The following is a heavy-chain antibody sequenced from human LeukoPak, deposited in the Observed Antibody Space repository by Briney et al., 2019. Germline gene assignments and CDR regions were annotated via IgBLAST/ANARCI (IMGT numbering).Heavy chain of an antibody. CDR2: INHSGST. D-gene: IGHD3-22*01. CDR3: ARGRGYDSSGYYSYYMDV. Sequence: SETLSLTCAVYGGSFSGYYWSWIRQPPGKGLEWIGEINHSGSTNYNPSLKSRVTISEDTSKNQFSLKLSSVTAADTAVYYCARGRGYDSSGYYSYYMDVWGKGTTVTVSS. J-gene: IGHJ6*03. V-gene: IGHV4-34*01. CDR1: GGSFSGYY.